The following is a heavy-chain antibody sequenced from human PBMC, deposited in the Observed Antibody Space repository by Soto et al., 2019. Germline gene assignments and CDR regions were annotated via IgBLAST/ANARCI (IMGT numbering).Heavy chain of an antibody. Sequence: ASVKVSCKASGYTFTGYYMHWVRQAPGQGLEWMGWINPNSGGTNYAQKFQGWVTMTRDTSISTAYMELSRLRSDDTAVYYCARDAGAQIAAAGTLWFDPWGQGTLVTVSS. CDR1: GYTFTGYY. D-gene: IGHD6-13*01. J-gene: IGHJ5*02. V-gene: IGHV1-2*04. CDR3: ARDAGAQIAAAGTLWFDP. CDR2: INPNSGGT.